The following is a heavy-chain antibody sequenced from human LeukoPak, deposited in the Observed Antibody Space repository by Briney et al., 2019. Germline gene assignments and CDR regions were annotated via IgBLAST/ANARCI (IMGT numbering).Heavy chain of an antibody. Sequence: PGGSLRLSFAASGFTFSSYAMSWVRQAPGKGLEWVSAISGSGGSTYYADSVKGRFTISRDNSKNTLYLQMNSLRAEDTAVYYCAKSWGSYFDYYYYYMDVWGKGTTVTVSS. V-gene: IGHV3-23*01. CDR1: GFTFSSYA. CDR2: ISGSGGST. CDR3: AKSWGSYFDYYYYYMDV. J-gene: IGHJ6*03. D-gene: IGHD1-26*01.